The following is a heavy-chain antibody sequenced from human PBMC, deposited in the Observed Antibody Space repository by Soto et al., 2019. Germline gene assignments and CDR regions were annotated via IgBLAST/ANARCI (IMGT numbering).Heavy chain of an antibody. CDR2: ISDYNGNT. J-gene: IGHJ6*02. CDR3: AREPAIVVVTAILGGGYYGLDV. Sequence: QVQLVQSGAEVKKPGASVQVSCKASGYTFTSYGISWVRQAPGQGLERMEWISDYNGNTNYAQKLQGRVTMTTDTSTSTAYLELRSLRSDDTAVYYCAREPAIVVVTAILGGGYYGLDVWGQGTTVTVSS. V-gene: IGHV1-18*01. D-gene: IGHD2-21*02. CDR1: GYTFTSYG.